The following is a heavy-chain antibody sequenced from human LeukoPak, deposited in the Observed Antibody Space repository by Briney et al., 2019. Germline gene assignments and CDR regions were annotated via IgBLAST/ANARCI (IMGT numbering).Heavy chain of an antibody. V-gene: IGHV3-33*01. Sequence: GGSRRLSCATSGFTFSSYGMHWVRQAPGKGLEWVALIWYDGSNKYYADSVKGRFTISRDNSNNTLYLQMNSLRAEDTAVYYCATQGKVAATFDYWGQGTLVTVSS. J-gene: IGHJ4*02. CDR1: GFTFSSYG. D-gene: IGHD2-15*01. CDR2: IWYDGSNK. CDR3: ATQGKVAATFDY.